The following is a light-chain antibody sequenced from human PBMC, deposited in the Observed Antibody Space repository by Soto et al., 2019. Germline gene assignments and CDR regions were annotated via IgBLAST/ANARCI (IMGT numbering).Light chain of an antibody. J-gene: IGLJ2*01. V-gene: IGLV1-40*01. CDR3: QSYDSSLSGPVL. CDR1: NSNIGAGYD. Sequence: QSVLTQPPSVSGAPGQRVTISCTGSNSNIGAGYDVNWYQHLPGTAPKLLIYGDTIRPSGVPDRFSGSKSATSASLAIAGLQVEYEGDYSCQSYDSSLSGPVLFGGGTKLTVL. CDR2: GDT.